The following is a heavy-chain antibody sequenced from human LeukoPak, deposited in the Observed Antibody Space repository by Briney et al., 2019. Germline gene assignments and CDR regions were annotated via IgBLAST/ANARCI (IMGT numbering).Heavy chain of an antibody. Sequence: GASVKVSCKASGGTFSSYAISWVGQAPGQGLEWMGGIIPIFGTANYAQKFQGRVTITTDESTSTAYMELSSLRSEDTAVYYCARGPKYYDFWSGSRPDAFDIWGQGTMVTVSS. CDR1: GGTFSSYA. J-gene: IGHJ3*02. CDR3: ARGPKYYDFWSGSRPDAFDI. V-gene: IGHV1-69*05. D-gene: IGHD3-3*01. CDR2: IIPIFGTA.